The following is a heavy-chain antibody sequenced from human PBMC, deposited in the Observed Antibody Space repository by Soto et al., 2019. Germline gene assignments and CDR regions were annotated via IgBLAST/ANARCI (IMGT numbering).Heavy chain of an antibody. CDR2: INPKRGGT. Sequence: QVQLVQSGAEVKKPGASVKVSCTTYGYTFSDYFLHWVRQAPGQGPEWMGCINPKRGGTEYAQKFQGRVTMTRDTSSSTVYMDLSGLTSDDTAIYYCARDSGIPGRYWYFGLWGRGTLVTVSS. CDR3: ARDSGIPGRYWYFGL. V-gene: IGHV1-2*02. J-gene: IGHJ2*01. D-gene: IGHD2-21*01. CDR1: GYTFSDYF.